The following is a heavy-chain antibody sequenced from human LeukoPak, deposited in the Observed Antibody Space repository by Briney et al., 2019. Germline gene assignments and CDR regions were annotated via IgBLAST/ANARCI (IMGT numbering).Heavy chain of an antibody. CDR2: IWYDGSNQ. CDR3: AKDGGAGELLF. J-gene: IGHJ4*02. CDR1: GFTFSRFG. V-gene: IGHV3-33*06. Sequence: GGSLRLSCEASGFTFSRFGMHWVRQAPGKGLEWVAVIWYDGSNQDYADSVKGRFTISRDNSKNTLYLQVSSLRAEDTAVYYCAKDGGAGELLFWSQGTLVTVSS. D-gene: IGHD3-16*01.